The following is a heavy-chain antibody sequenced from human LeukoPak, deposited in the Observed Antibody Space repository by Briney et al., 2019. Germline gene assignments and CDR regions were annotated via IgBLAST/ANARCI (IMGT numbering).Heavy chain of an antibody. V-gene: IGHV3-7*03. J-gene: IGHJ4*02. D-gene: IGHD3-10*01. CDR1: GFTFSSYW. Sequence: GGSLRLSCAASGFTFSSYWMSWVCQAPGKGLEWVANIKQDGSEKYYVDSVKGRFTISRDNAKNSLYLQMNSLRAEDTAVYYCARDTYYFASGTFDYWGQGTLVTVSS. CDR2: IKQDGSEK. CDR3: ARDTYYFASGTFDY.